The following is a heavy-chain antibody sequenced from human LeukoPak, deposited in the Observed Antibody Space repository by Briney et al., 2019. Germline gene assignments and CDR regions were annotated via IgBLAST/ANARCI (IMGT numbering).Heavy chain of an antibody. D-gene: IGHD3-3*01. CDR3: ARGYDFWSGYHDY. V-gene: IGHV3-20*04. Sequence: GGSLRLSCAASGFTFDDYGMSWVRHAPGKGLEWVSGINWNDGSTGYADSVKGRFTISRDNAKNSLYLQMNSLRAEDTALYYCARGYDFWSGYHDYWGQGTLVTVSS. CDR1: GFTFDDYG. CDR2: INWNDGST. J-gene: IGHJ4*02.